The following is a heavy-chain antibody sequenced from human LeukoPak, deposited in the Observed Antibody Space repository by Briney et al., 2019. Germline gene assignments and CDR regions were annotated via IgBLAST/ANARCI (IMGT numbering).Heavy chain of an antibody. V-gene: IGHV3-43*02. CDR3: AKDMGVFFDY. J-gene: IGHJ4*02. CDR1: GFTFDDYA. Sequence: GESLKISCAASGFTFDDYAMHWVRQAPGKGLEWVSLISGDGGSTYYADSVKGRFTISRDNSKNSLYLQMNGLRTEDTALYYCAKDMGVFFDYWGQGTLVTVSS. CDR2: ISGDGGST.